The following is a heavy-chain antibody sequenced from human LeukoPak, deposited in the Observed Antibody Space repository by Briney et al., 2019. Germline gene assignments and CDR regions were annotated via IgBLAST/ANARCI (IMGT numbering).Heavy chain of an antibody. D-gene: IGHD6-19*01. CDR2: IRYDGSNK. CDR1: GFTFSSYG. J-gene: IGHJ4*02. CDR3: ARDWRLRDGLSIAVAPSN. Sequence: PGGSLRLSCAASGFTFSSYGMHWVRQAPGKGLEWVAFIRYDGSNKYYADSVKGRFTISRDNSKNTLYLQMNSLRAEDTAVYYCARDWRLRDGLSIAVAPSNWGQGTLVTVSS. V-gene: IGHV3-30*02.